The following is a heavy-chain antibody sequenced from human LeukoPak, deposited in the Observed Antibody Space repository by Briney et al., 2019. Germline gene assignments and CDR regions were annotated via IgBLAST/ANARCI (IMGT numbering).Heavy chain of an antibody. V-gene: IGHV3-7*01. CDR1: GFTFSGYW. J-gene: IGHJ4*02. D-gene: IGHD1-26*01. CDR3: ARNSGSYIPVFDS. Sequence: GALRHSCAASGFTFSGYWMTWVRQAPGKGLEWVANIKLDGSEKYYVDSVKGRFTISRDNAKNSMYLQMNSLRAEDTAIYYCARNSGSYIPVFDSWGQGTLVTVSS. CDR2: IKLDGSEK.